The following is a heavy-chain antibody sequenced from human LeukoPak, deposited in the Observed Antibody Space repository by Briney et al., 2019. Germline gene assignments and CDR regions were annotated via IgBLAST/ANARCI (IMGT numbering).Heavy chain of an antibody. V-gene: IGHV1-18*01. D-gene: IGHD3-22*01. Sequence: ASVKVSCKASGYTFTSYGISWVRQAPGQGLEWMGWISAYNGNTNYAQKFQGRVTMTRDTSTSTVYMELSSLRSEDTAVYYCAVHSSGYYGNYWGQGTLVTVSS. CDR1: GYTFTSYG. CDR2: ISAYNGNT. J-gene: IGHJ4*02. CDR3: AVHSSGYYGNY.